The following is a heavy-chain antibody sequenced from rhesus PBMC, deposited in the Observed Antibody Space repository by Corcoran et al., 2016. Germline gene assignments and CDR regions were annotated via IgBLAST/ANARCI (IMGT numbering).Heavy chain of an antibody. D-gene: IGHD5-30*01. CDR2: IDGNGGTT. Sequence: QVQLQELGPGLVKPSETLSLICAVSGDPLTPYLWAWIPQPPGKGLEWFGEIDGNGGTTKYSPSLKSRVTIPKDASKNQFSLKVTSVTAADTAVYYCAKSPWGGYSGYSSDHWGQGVLVTVSS. CDR3: AKSPWGGYSGYSSDH. V-gene: IGHV4-80*01. CDR1: GDPLTPYL. J-gene: IGHJ4*01.